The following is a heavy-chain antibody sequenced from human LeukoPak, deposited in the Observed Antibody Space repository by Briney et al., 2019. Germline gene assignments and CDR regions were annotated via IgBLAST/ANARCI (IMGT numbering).Heavy chain of an antibody. D-gene: IGHD3/OR15-3a*01. Sequence: PGGSLRLSCAASGFTLSNYWMSWVRQAPGKGLEWVANIKPDGSDKHYVDSVKGRFTISRDNPENPMYLQMTGLRAEDTALYYCARDMDIWGQGTMVTVSS. CDR2: IKPDGSDK. CDR3: ARDMDI. V-gene: IGHV3-7*01. CDR1: GFTLSNYW. J-gene: IGHJ3*02.